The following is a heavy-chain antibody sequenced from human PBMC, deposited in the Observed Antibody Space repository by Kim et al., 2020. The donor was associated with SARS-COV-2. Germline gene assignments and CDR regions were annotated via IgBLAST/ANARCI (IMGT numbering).Heavy chain of an antibody. J-gene: IGHJ4*02. CDR3: TRAVDYYDSSGYYFDY. CDR2: IRSKANSYAT. V-gene: IGHV3-73*01. CDR1: GFTFSGSA. Sequence: GGSLRLSCAASGFTFSGSAMHWVRQASGKGLEWVGRIRSKANSYATAYAASVKGRFTISRDDSKNTAYLQMNSLKTEDTAVYYCTRAVDYYDSSGYYFDYWGQGTLVTVSS. D-gene: IGHD3-22*01.